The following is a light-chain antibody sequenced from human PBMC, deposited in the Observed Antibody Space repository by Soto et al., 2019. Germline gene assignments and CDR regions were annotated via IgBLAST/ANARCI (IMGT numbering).Light chain of an antibody. V-gene: IGKV3-15*01. CDR2: GAS. CDR1: QSISSD. CDR3: QQYSHWPLT. Sequence: EIVMTQSPATLSVSPGERATLSCRSRQSISSDLAWHQQKPGQARRLLVYGASTRATGIPARFSGSGSWTEFTLPISSLQSEDFAVYYCQQYSHWPLTFGGGTKVEIK. J-gene: IGKJ4*01.